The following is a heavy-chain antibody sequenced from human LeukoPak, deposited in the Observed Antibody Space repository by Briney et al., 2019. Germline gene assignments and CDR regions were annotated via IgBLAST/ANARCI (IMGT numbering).Heavy chain of an antibody. Sequence: GSLRLSCAASGFTFSDYNMNWVRQAPGERLEWVASINGNSDHIFYADSVTDRFTVSRDNAKNSLYLQMNGLKADDSAVYFCARAQVTTIITRIFDYWGQGSQVTVSS. D-gene: IGHD4-17*01. V-gene: IGHV3-21*01. CDR3: ARAQVTTIITRIFDY. CDR2: INGNSDHI. J-gene: IGHJ4*02. CDR1: GFTFSDYN.